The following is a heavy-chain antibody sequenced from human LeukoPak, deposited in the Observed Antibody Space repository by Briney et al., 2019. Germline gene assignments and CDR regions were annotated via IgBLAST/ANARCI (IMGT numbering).Heavy chain of an antibody. CDR3: ASSSVEKPLDY. J-gene: IGHJ4*02. CDR1: GGSISSYY. Sequence: TSETLSLTCTVSGGSISSYYWSWIRQPAGKGLEWIGRIYTSGSTNYNPSLKSRVTMPVDTSKNQFSLKLSSVTAADTAVYYCASSSVEKPLDYWGQGTLVTVSS. CDR2: IYTSGST. V-gene: IGHV4-4*07. D-gene: IGHD6-13*01.